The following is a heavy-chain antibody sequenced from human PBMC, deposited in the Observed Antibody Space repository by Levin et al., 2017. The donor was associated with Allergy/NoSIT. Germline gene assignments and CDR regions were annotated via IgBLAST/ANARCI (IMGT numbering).Heavy chain of an antibody. J-gene: IGHJ4*02. D-gene: IGHD3-22*01. CDR1: GFTFSSYG. CDR3: ARTARRYDSSGYPFDY. Sequence: PGGSLRLSCAASGFTFSSYGMHWVRQAPGKGLEWVAVIWYDGSNKYYADSVKGRFTISRDNSKNTLYLQMNSLRAEDTAVYYCARTARRYDSSGYPFDYWGQGTLVTVSS. V-gene: IGHV3-33*01. CDR2: IWYDGSNK.